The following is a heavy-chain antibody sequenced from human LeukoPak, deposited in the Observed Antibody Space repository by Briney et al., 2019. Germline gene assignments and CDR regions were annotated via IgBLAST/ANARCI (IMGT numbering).Heavy chain of an antibody. D-gene: IGHD3-10*01. CDR2: INHSGST. Sequence: SETLSLTCAVYDGPFRGYYWNWIRQPPGKGLEWIGEINHSGSTNYNPSLKSRVTISIDTPKHQFSLKLNSVTAADRAVYYCGRGPGSGSHFAWFDSWGQGIQVTVSS. CDR1: DGPFRGYY. CDR3: GRGPGSGSHFAWFDS. V-gene: IGHV4-34*01. J-gene: IGHJ5*01.